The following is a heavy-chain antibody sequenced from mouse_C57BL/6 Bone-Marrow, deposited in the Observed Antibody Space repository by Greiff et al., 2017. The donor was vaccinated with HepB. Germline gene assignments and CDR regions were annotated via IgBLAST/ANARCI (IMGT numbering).Heavy chain of an antibody. CDR3: ARYKRDDYDWWYFDV. J-gene: IGHJ1*03. D-gene: IGHD2-4*01. CDR1: GFTFTDYY. Sequence: EVKLVESGGGLVQPGGSLSLSCAASGFTFTDYYMSWVRQPPGKALEWLGFIRNKANGYTTEYSASVKGRFTISRDNSQSILYLQMNALRAEDSATYYCARYKRDDYDWWYFDVWGTGTTVTVSS. CDR2: IRNKANGYTT. V-gene: IGHV7-3*01.